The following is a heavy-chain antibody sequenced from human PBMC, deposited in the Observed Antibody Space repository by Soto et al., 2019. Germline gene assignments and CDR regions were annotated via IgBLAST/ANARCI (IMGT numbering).Heavy chain of an antibody. Sequence: QVQLQESGPGLVKPSETLSLTCTVSGGSISSYYWSWIRKRPGQGLEWVGYIYYSGSTNYNPYPESRFTIAVDTSKNQFSLTLRSVNAAETAVYYCALDGYYDIVTGRLYGMDVWGQGTTVTVSS. CDR1: GGSISSYY. J-gene: IGHJ6*02. V-gene: IGHV4-59*01. D-gene: IGHD3-9*01. CDR2: IYYSGST. CDR3: ALDGYYDIVTGRLYGMDV.